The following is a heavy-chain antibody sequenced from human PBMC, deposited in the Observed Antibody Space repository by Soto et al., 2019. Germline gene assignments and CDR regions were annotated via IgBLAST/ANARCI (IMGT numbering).Heavy chain of an antibody. CDR2: ISAYNGNT. D-gene: IGHD2-15*01. CDR3: ARGYCSGGSCYSRADWFDP. J-gene: IGHJ5*02. CDR1: GYTFTSYG. V-gene: IGHV1-18*01. Sequence: ASVKVSCKASGYTFTSYGISWVRQAPGQGLEWMGWISAYNGNTNYAQKLQGRVTMTTDTSTSTAYMELRSLRSDDTAVYYCARGYCSGGSCYSRADWFDPWGKGTLVTVSS.